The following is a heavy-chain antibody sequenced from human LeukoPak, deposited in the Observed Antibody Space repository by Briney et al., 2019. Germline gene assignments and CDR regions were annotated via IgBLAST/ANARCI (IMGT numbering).Heavy chain of an antibody. CDR3: ASRGSSGLDFDY. CDR1: GGSFSGYY. CDR2: INHSGST. D-gene: IGHD6-19*01. Sequence: SETLSLTCAVYGGSFSGYYWSWIRQPPGKGLEWIGEINHSGSTNYNPSLKSRVTISVDTSKNQFSLKLSSVTAADTAVYYCASRGSSGLDFDYWGQGILVTVSS. J-gene: IGHJ4*02. V-gene: IGHV4-34*01.